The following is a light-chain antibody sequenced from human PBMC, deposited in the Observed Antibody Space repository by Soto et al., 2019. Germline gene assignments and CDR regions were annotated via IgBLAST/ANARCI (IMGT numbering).Light chain of an antibody. CDR1: QSISTW. J-gene: IGKJ1*01. CDR2: AAT. Sequence: DIQMTQSPSTLPASVGDRVTITCRANQSISTWLAWYQQKPGKVPKVLIYAATSLHSGVPSRFSGSGSGTDFTLTISSLQPDDFATYYCQQYNSYSPWTFGQGTKVDIK. V-gene: IGKV1-5*01. CDR3: QQYNSYSPWT.